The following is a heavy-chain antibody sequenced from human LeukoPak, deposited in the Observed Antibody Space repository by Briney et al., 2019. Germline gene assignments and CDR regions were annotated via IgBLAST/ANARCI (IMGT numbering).Heavy chain of an antibody. Sequence: GGSLRLSCEASGFTFSSYGMHWVRQAPGKWLEWVAVIWYDGSNKYYADSVKARFTISRDNSKNTLYLQMNSLRAEDTAVYYCAKDRRDYDSSGSYYYYMDVWGKGTTVTVSS. CDR2: IWYDGSNK. J-gene: IGHJ6*03. CDR1: GFTFSSYG. V-gene: IGHV3-33*06. CDR3: AKDRRDYDSSGSYYYYMDV. D-gene: IGHD3-22*01.